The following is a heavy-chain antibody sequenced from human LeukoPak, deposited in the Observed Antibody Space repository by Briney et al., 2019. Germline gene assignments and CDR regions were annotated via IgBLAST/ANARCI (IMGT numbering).Heavy chain of an antibody. CDR2: INPNSGGT. Sequence: ASVKVSCKASGYTFTGYYMHWVRQAPGQGLEWMGRINPNSGGTNYAQKFQGRVTMTRDTSISTAYMELSRLRSDDTAVYYCARRHSSSWSFDYWGQGTLVTVSS. CDR1: GYTFTGYY. J-gene: IGHJ4*02. CDR3: ARRHSSSWSFDY. D-gene: IGHD6-13*01. V-gene: IGHV1-2*06.